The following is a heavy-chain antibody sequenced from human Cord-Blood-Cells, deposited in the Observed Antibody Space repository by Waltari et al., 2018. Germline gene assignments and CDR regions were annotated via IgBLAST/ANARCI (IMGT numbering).Heavy chain of an antibody. V-gene: IGHV4-34*01. CDR1: GGSFSGYY. CDR2: INHSGST. D-gene: IGHD6-6*01. Sequence: QVQLQQWGAGLLKPSETLSLTCAVYGGSFSGYYWSWIRQPPGKGLEWIGEINHSGSTNYNPSLKSRVTISVDTSKNQFSLKLSSVTAADTAVYYCARGLTGIAARTFDYWGQGTLVTVSS. J-gene: IGHJ4*02. CDR3: ARGLTGIAARTFDY.